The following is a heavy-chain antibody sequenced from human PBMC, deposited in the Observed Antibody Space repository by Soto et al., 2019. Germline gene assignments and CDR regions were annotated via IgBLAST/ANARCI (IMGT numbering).Heavy chain of an antibody. V-gene: IGHV3-30*18. D-gene: IGHD2-2*01. CDR3: AKDGPSIALVPAAMDV. Sequence: GGCLRLSCAASGFTFSIYVMHWVRQAPGKGLEWVAVISYDGSNKYYADSVKGRFTISRDNSKNTLYLQMNSLRAEDTAVYYCAKDGPSIALVPAAMDVWGQGTTVTVSS. J-gene: IGHJ6*02. CDR1: GFTFSIYV. CDR2: ISYDGSNK.